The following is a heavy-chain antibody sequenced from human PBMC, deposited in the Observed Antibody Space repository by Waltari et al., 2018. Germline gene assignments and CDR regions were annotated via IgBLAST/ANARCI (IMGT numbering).Heavy chain of an antibody. CDR2: INHSGST. V-gene: IGHV4-34*01. D-gene: IGHD3-16*01. CDR3: ARDWGNYYYGMDV. CDR1: GGSFSGYY. Sequence: QVQLQQWGAGLLKPSETLSLTCAVYGGSFSGYYWSWIRQPPGKGLEWIGEINHSGSTNYNPSLKSRVTISVDTSKNQFSLKLSSVTAADTAVYYCARDWGNYYYGMDVWGQGTTVTVSS. J-gene: IGHJ6*02.